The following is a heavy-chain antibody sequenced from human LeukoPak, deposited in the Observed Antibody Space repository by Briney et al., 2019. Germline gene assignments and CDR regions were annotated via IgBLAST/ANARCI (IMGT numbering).Heavy chain of an antibody. CDR1: GFTFSSYA. J-gene: IGHJ4*02. D-gene: IGHD6-19*01. CDR2: ISGSGGKT. Sequence: GGSLRLSCAASGFTFSSYAMSWVRQAPGKGLEWVSTISGSGGKTYYADSVKGRFTISRDNSKNTLYLQMNSLRADDTAVYYCAKDRGSGWYLGYFDYWGQGTLVTVSS. CDR3: AKDRGSGWYLGYFDY. V-gene: IGHV3-23*01.